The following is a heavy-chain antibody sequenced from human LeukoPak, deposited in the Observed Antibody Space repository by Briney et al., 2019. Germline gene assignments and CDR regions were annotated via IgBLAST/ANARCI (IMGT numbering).Heavy chain of an antibody. CDR2: IDPNDSDT. J-gene: IGHJ4*02. D-gene: IGHD7-27*01. CDR1: GYSFASYW. V-gene: IGHV5-51*01. CDR3: ARQRAMGRSGDY. Sequence: GASLKISCKASGYSFASYWIGWVRQLPGKGLEWMGIIDPNDSDTRYTPSFQGQVTISVDKSLSTAYLQWNSLKASDTAMYYCARQRAMGRSGDYWGQGTLVTVSS.